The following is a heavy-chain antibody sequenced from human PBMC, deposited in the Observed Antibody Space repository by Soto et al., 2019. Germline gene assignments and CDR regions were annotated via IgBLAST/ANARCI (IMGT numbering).Heavy chain of an antibody. Sequence: SETLSLTCTVSGGSVSSGSYYWSWIRQPPGKGLEWIGYIYYSGSTNYNPSLKSRVTISVDTSKNQFSLKLSSVTAADTAVYYCARVRRVVVVAATLNYFDYWGQGTLVTVPQ. D-gene: IGHD2-15*01. J-gene: IGHJ4*02. CDR1: GGSVSSGSYY. CDR2: IYYSGST. V-gene: IGHV4-61*01. CDR3: ARVRRVVVVAATLNYFDY.